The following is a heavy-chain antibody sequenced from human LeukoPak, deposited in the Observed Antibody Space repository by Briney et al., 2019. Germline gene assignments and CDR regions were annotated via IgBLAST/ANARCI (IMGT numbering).Heavy chain of an antibody. CDR2: INHSGST. V-gene: IGHV4-34*01. D-gene: IGHD3-10*01. CDR3: ASQGTYYYGSGSSRAFDY. Sequence: PSETLSLTCAVYGGSFSGYYWSWIRQPPGKGLEWIGEINHSGSTNYNPSLKSRVTISVDTSKNQFSLKLSSVTAADTAVYYCASQGTYYYGSGSSRAFDYWGQGTLVTVSS. CDR1: GGSFSGYY. J-gene: IGHJ4*02.